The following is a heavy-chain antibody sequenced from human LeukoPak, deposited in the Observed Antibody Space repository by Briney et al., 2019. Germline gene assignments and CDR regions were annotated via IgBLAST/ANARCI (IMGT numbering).Heavy chain of an antibody. CDR3: ARGISGSYYPAPFDY. Sequence: ASVKVSCKASGYTFTSYGISWVRQAPGQGLEWMGWISAYNGNTNYAQKLQGRVTMTTDTSTSTAYMELRSLGSDDTAVYYCARGISGSYYPAPFDYWGQGTLVTVSS. CDR1: GYTFTSYG. D-gene: IGHD1-26*01. CDR2: ISAYNGNT. V-gene: IGHV1-18*01. J-gene: IGHJ4*02.